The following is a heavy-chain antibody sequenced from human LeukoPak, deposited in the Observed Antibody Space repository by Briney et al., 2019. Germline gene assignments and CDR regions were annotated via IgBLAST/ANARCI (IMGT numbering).Heavy chain of an antibody. CDR1: GYSFPNYW. CDR3: ARLKGTTVTPNFDY. J-gene: IGHJ4*02. CDR2: IWPGDSDA. D-gene: IGHD4-17*01. V-gene: IGHV5-51*01. Sequence: GESLKISCKGSGYSFPNYWIAWVRQMPGKGLGWMGIIWPGDSDAKYSPSFQGQVTISADKSISTVYLQWSSLKASDTAIYFCARLKGTTVTPNFDYWGPGMLVTVSS.